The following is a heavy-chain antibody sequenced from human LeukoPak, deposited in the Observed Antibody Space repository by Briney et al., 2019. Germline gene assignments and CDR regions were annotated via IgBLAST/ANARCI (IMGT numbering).Heavy chain of an antibody. J-gene: IGHJ4*02. CDR2: IKTNTGNP. V-gene: IGHV7-4-1*02. Sequence: ASVKVSCRASGYTFTSYSMKWVRQAPGQGLEWRGWIKTNTGNPTYAQGFTGRFVVSLDPSVSTAYLQISSLKAEDTAVYYCAREGGSYSSGRIIDYWGQGTLVTVSS. D-gene: IGHD3-16*01. CDR1: GYTFTSYS. CDR3: AREGGSYSSGRIIDY.